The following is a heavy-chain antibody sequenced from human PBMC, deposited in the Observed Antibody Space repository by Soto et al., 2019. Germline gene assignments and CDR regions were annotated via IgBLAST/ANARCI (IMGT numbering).Heavy chain of an antibody. D-gene: IGHD2-15*01. V-gene: IGHV4-34*01. Sequence: SETLSLTCAVYGGSFSGYYWSWIRQPPGKGLEWIGEINHSGSTNYNPSLKSRVTISVDTSKNQFSLKLSSVTAADTAVYYCARGVVVVAATPQNFDYWGQGTLVTVSS. CDR1: GGSFSGYY. CDR3: ARGVVVVAATPQNFDY. CDR2: INHSGST. J-gene: IGHJ4*02.